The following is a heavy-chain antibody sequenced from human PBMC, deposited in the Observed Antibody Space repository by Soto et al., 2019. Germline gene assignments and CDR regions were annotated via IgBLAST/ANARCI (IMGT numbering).Heavy chain of an antibody. CDR1: GFTFSSYA. CDR2: ISYDGSNK. D-gene: IGHD6-19*01. V-gene: IGHV3-30-3*01. CDR3: ARDGGGSGGWSDFDY. J-gene: IGHJ4*02. Sequence: QVQLVESGGGVVQPGRSLRLSCAASGFTFSSYAMHWVRQAPGKGLEWVAVISYDGSNKYYADSVKGRFTISRDNSKNPLYLQMNSLRAEDTAVYYCARDGGGSGGWSDFDYWGQGTLVTVSS.